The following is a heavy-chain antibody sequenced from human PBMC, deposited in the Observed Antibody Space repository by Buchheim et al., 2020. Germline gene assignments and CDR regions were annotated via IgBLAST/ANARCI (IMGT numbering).Heavy chain of an antibody. J-gene: IGHJ6*02. V-gene: IGHV3-33*01. D-gene: IGHD3-10*01. CDR1: GFTFSSYG. CDR2: IGYDGSNK. CDR3: ARSMVRGPSRLHYYGMDV. Sequence: QVQLVESGGGVVQPGRSLRLSCAASGFTFSSYGMHWVRQAPGKGLEWVAVIGYDGSNKYYADSVKGRFTIYRANSKNTLYLQMNSLRAEDTAVYYCARSMVRGPSRLHYYGMDVWGQGTT.